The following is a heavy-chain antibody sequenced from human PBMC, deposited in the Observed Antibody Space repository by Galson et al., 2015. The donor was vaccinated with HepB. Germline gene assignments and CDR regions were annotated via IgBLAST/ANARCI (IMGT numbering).Heavy chain of an antibody. CDR2: ISYDGSNK. CDR1: GFTFSSYA. CDR3: ARNLDV. V-gene: IGHV3-30-3*01. J-gene: IGHJ6*04. Sequence: SLRLSCAASGFTFSSYAMHWVRQAPGKGLEWVAVISYDGSNKYYADSVKGRFTISRDNSKNTLYLQMNSLRAEDTAVYHCARNLDVWGKGTTVTVSS.